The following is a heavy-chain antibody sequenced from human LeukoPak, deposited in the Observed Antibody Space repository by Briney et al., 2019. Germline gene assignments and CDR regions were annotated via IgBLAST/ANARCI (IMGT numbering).Heavy chain of an antibody. D-gene: IGHD3-10*01. CDR3: AKDQLRNTMVRGVLFDY. V-gene: IGHV3-30*02. CDR1: GFTFSSYG. J-gene: IGHJ4*02. Sequence: GGSLRLSCAASGFTFSSYGMHWVRQAPGKGLEWVAFIRYDGSNKYYADSVKGRFTISRDNSKNTLYLQMNSLRAEDTAVYYCAKDQLRNTMVRGVLFDYWGQGTLVTVSS. CDR2: IRYDGSNK.